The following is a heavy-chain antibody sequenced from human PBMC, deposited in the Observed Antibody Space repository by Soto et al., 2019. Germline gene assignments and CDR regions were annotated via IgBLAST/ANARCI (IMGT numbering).Heavy chain of an antibody. CDR2: TYYNGDT. CDR3: ARGPAYIDGWRTFDL. Sequence: VLLQESSPGLLRPSETLSLTCTVSDDSFRGAEYYWSWIRQPLGKGPEWIGYTYYNGDTKYNPALRSRVTMSEDTSKNQFSLRLSSVTDADTAVYFCARGPAYIDGWRTFDLWGRGILVTVSS. J-gene: IGHJ4*02. D-gene: IGHD6-19*01. V-gene: IGHV4-61*08. CDR1: DDSFRGAEYY.